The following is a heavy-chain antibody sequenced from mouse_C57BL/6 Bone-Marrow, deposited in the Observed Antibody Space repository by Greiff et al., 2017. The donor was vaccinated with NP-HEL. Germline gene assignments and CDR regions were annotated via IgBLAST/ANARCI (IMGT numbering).Heavy chain of an antibody. Sequence: EVQGVESGGGLVKPGGSLKLSCAASGFTFSSYAMSWVRQTPEKRLEWVATISDGGSYTYYPDNVTGRFTISRDNAKNNLYLQMSHLKSEDTAMYYCAREDFFDYWGQGTTLTVSS. CDR2: ISDGGSYT. J-gene: IGHJ2*01. CDR3: AREDFFDY. CDR1: GFTFSSYA. V-gene: IGHV5-4*01.